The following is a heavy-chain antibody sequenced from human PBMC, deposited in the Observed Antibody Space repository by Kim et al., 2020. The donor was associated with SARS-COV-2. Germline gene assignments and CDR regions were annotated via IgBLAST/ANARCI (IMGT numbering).Heavy chain of an antibody. CDR1: GGSFSGYY. J-gene: IGHJ4*02. Sequence: SETLSLTCAVYGGSFSGYYWSWIRQPPGKGLEWIGEINHSGSTNYNPSLKSRVTISVDTSKNQFSLKLSSVTAADTAVYYCASHRRYSSSWCIDYWGQGTLVTVSS. CDR2: INHSGST. D-gene: IGHD6-13*01. CDR3: ASHRRYSSSWCIDY. V-gene: IGHV4-34*01.